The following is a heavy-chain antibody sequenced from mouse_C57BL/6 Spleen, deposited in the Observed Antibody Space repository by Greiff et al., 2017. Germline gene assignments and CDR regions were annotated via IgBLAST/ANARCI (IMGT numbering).Heavy chain of an antibody. CDR2: IYPGDGDT. D-gene: IGHD1-1*01. J-gene: IGHJ4*01. CDR3: ARYGYGSSYLCYAMAY. Sequence: QVQLQQSGAELVKPGASVKISCKASGYAFSSYWMNWVKQRPGKGLEWVGQIYPGDGDTNYNGKFKGKATLTADKSSSTAYMQLSSLTSEDSAVYCSARYGYGSSYLCYAMAYWGQGTSVTVSS. CDR1: GYAFSSYW. V-gene: IGHV1-80*01.